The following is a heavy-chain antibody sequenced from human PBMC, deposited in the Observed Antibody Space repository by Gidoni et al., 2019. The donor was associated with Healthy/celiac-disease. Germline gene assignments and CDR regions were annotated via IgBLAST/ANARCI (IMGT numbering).Heavy chain of an antibody. V-gene: IGHV3-21*01. CDR3: ARDPFTIFEEGDMDV. D-gene: IGHD3-3*01. Sequence: EVQLVESGGGLVKPGGSLRLSCAASGFTFSSYSMNWVRQAPGKGLEWVSAISSSSSYIYYADSVKGRFTISRDNAKNSLYLQMNSLRAEDTAVYYCARDPFTIFEEGDMDVWGKGTTVTVSS. CDR1: GFTFSSYS. CDR2: ISSSSSYI. J-gene: IGHJ6*03.